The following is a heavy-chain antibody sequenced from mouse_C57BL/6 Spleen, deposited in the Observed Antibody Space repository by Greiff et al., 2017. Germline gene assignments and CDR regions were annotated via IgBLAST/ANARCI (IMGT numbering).Heavy chain of an antibody. CDR2: SRNKANDYTT. Sequence: EVMLVESGGGLVQSGRSLRLSCATSGFTFSGFYMEWVRQAPGKGLEWIAASRNKANDYTTEYSASVKGRFIVSSDTSQSILYLQMNALRAEATAIYYWARADDGEPYWYFDVWGTGTTVTVSS. D-gene: IGHD2-12*01. J-gene: IGHJ1*03. V-gene: IGHV7-1*01. CDR3: ARADDGEPYWYFDV. CDR1: GFTFSGFY.